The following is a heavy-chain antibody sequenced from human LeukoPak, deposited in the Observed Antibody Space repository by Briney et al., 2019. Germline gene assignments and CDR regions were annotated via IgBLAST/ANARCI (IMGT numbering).Heavy chain of an antibody. CDR3: ARDSRVDIVAVFDY. CDR2: IYTSGST. J-gene: IGHJ4*02. V-gene: IGHV4-61*02. D-gene: IGHD5-12*01. CDR1: GGSISSGSYY. Sequence: SQTLSLTCTVSGGSISSGSYYWSWIRQPAGKGLEWIGRIYTSGSTNYNPSLKSRVTISVDTSKNQFSLKLSSVTAADTAVYYCARDSRVDIVAVFDYWGQGTLVTVSS.